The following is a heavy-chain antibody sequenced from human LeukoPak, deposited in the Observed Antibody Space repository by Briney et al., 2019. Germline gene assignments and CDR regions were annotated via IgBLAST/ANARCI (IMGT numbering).Heavy chain of an antibody. J-gene: IGHJ4*02. V-gene: IGHV3-30*18. CDR1: GFTFSSYG. Sequence: GGSLRLSCAASGFTFSSYGMHWVRQAPGKGLEWVAVISYDGSNKYYADSVKGRFTISRDNSKNTLYLQMNSLRAEDTAVYYCAKSSSGETSMDYWGQGTLVTVSS. CDR2: ISYDGSNK. D-gene: IGHD3-10*01. CDR3: AKSSSGETSMDY.